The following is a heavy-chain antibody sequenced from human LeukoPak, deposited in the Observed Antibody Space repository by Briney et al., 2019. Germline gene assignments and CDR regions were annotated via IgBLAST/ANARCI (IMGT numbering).Heavy chain of an antibody. V-gene: IGHV1-18*01. D-gene: IGHD1-1*01. CDR1: GYTFTSYG. CDR3: ARGRQSVQPYYFDY. Sequence: ASVKVSCKASGYTFTSYGISWVRQAPGQGLEWMGWISAYNGNTNYAQKLQGRVTMTTDTSTSTAYMELRSLRPDDTAVYYCARGRQSVQPYYFDYWGQGTLVTVSS. J-gene: IGHJ4*02. CDR2: ISAYNGNT.